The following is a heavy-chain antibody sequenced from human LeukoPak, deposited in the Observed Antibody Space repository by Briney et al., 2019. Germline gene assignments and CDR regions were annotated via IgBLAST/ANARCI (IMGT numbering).Heavy chain of an antibody. Sequence: SVKVSCKASGGTFSSYAISWVRQAPGQGLEWMGRIIPIFGTANYAQKFQGRVTITTDESTSTAYMELSSLRSEDTAVYYCARDHGGNSEFDYWGQGTLVTVSS. CDR1: GGTFSSYA. D-gene: IGHD4-23*01. J-gene: IGHJ4*02. CDR2: IIPIFGTA. CDR3: ARDHGGNSEFDY. V-gene: IGHV1-69*05.